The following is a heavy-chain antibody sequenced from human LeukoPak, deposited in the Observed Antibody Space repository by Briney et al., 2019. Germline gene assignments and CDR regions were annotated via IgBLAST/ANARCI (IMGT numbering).Heavy chain of an antibody. CDR3: ARFSNDHGVKFDY. V-gene: IGHV4-34*01. Sequence: SETLSLTCAVYGGSFSGYYWSWIRQPPGKGLEWIGEINHSGGTNYNPSLKSRVTISVDTSKNQFSLKLSSVTAADTAVYYCARFSNDHGVKFDYWGQGTLVTVSS. CDR1: GGSFSGYY. D-gene: IGHD4-17*01. J-gene: IGHJ4*02. CDR2: INHSGGT.